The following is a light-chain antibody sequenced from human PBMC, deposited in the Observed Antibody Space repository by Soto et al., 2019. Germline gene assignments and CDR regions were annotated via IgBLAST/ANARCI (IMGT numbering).Light chain of an antibody. J-gene: IGKJ5*01. V-gene: IGKV3-11*01. Sequence: IVFTQSPGTLSLSPGERTTLSCRASQSISRYLAWYQQKPGQGPRLLIYGASNRATGIPPRFSGSGSGTDFTLTISSLEPEDSAVYYCQQRHMWPITFGQGTRLEIK. CDR2: GAS. CDR1: QSISRY. CDR3: QQRHMWPIT.